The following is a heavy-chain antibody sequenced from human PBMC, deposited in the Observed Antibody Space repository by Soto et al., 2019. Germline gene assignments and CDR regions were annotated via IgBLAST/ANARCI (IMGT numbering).Heavy chain of an antibody. CDR3: ASGYYYYYMDV. J-gene: IGHJ6*03. Sequence: EVQLVESGGGLVQPGGSLRLSCAASGFTFSSYWMHWVRQAPGKGLVWVSRINSDGSSTSYADSVKGRFTISRDSAKNTLYLQMNSLRAEDTAVYYCASGYYYYYMDVWGKGTTVTVSS. CDR1: GFTFSSYW. CDR2: INSDGSST. V-gene: IGHV3-74*01.